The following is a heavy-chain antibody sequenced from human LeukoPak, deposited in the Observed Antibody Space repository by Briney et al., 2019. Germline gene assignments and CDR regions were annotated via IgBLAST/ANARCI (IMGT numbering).Heavy chain of an antibody. CDR1: GFTFSSYD. CDR3: AREDGSGTGFDY. Sequence: GGSLRLSCAASGFTFSSYDMHWVRQATGKGLEWVSAIGTAGDTYHPGSVKGRFTISRENAKNSLYLQMNSLRAGDTAVYYCAREDGSGTGFDYWGQGTLVIVSS. CDR2: IGTAGDT. D-gene: IGHD3-10*01. J-gene: IGHJ4*02. V-gene: IGHV3-13*01.